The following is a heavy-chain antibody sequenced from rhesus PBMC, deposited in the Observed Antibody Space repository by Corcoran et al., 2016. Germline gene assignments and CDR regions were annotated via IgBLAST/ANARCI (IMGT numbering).Heavy chain of an antibody. Sequence: QVPLKESGPALVKPTQTLTLTCTFSGFSISTTGTCVGSIRQPPGKALEWLASIYWNDSKYYSTSLKSRLTISKDTSKNQVVLTMTNMDPVDTATYYCARVPSGDYWGQGVLVTVSS. V-gene: IGHV2-95*01. CDR2: IYWNDSK. CDR1: GFSISTTGTC. J-gene: IGHJ4*01. CDR3: ARVPSGDY.